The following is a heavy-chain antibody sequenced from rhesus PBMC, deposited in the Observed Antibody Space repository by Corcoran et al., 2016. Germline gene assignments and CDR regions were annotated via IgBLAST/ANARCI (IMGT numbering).Heavy chain of an antibody. CDR2: IYGNRATA. J-gene: IGHJ6*01. CDR1: GGSITSPYY. D-gene: IGHD2-15*01. Sequence: QMQLQESGPGLVKPSETLSLTCTVSGGSITSPYYLTWVRQPPGKGLEWIAYIYGNRATAYYNPSLKSRVTISKDTSKNQFSLILTSVTAADTAMYYCATRPSSVALDSWGQGVFVTVSS. CDR3: ATRPSSVALDS. V-gene: IGHV4-143*01.